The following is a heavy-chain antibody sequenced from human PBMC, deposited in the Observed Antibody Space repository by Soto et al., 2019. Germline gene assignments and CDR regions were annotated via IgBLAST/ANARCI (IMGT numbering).Heavy chain of an antibody. D-gene: IGHD3-3*01. CDR2: IKQDGSEK. J-gene: IGHJ6*02. Sequence: PGGSLRLSCAASGFTFSSYWMSWVRQAPGKGLEWVANIKQDGSEKYYVGSVKGRITISRDNAKNSLYLQMNSLRAEDTAVYYCARATYDFWSGYYTKESYYYYGMDVWGQGTTVTVSS. CDR3: ARATYDFWSGYYTKESYYYYGMDV. V-gene: IGHV3-7*04. CDR1: GFTFSSYW.